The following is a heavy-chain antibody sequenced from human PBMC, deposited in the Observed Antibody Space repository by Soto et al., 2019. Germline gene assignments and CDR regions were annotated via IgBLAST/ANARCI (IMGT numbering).Heavy chain of an antibody. J-gene: IGHJ4*02. CDR1: GFTFSSYS. CDR2: ISSSSSYI. V-gene: IGHV3-21*01. CDR3: AANSGGVPYCFDY. Sequence: PGGSLRLSCAASGFTFSSYSMNWVRQAPGKGLEWVSSISSSSSYIYYADSVKGRFTISRDNAKNSLYLQMNSLRAEDTAVYYCAANSGGVPYCFDYWGQGTLVTVSS. D-gene: IGHD3-10*01.